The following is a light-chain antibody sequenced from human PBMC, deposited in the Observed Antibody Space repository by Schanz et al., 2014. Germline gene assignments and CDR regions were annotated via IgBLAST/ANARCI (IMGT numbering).Light chain of an antibody. V-gene: IGLV2-8*01. CDR1: SSDVGGYKY. J-gene: IGLJ1*01. CDR2: EVS. CDR3: FSYAGDSTYV. Sequence: QSALTQPPSASGSPGQSVTISCTGTSSDVGGYKYVSWYQQHPGKAPKLIIYEVSKRPSGVPDRFSASKSGNTASLIVSGLQADDEAHYYCFSYAGDSTYVFGTGTKLTVL.